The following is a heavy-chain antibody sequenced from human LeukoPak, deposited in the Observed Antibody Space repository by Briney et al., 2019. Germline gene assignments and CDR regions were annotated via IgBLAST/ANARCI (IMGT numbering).Heavy chain of an antibody. CDR1: GFTFSTYS. V-gene: IGHV3-21*01. D-gene: IGHD5-24*01. Sequence: TGGSLRLSCAASGFTFSTYSMNWVRQAPGKVLEWVSYISGSGSYVYYADSVKGRFTISRDNGKNSLYLQMNSLRAEDTAVYYCAMATDSYQFDYWGQGTLVTVSS. CDR2: ISGSGSYV. CDR3: AMATDSYQFDY. J-gene: IGHJ4*02.